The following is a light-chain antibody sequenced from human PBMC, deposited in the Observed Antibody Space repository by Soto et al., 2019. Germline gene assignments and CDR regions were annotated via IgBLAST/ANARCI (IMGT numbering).Light chain of an antibody. CDR3: QVWDSSSDQYV. V-gene: IGLV3-21*02. Sequence: SYELTQPPSVSVAPGLTARITCGGTNIGSKSVHWYQQKPGQAPVLVIYDDSGRPSAIPERFSGSKSGSTATLTISRVEAGDEADYYCQVWDSSSDQYVFGTGTKLTVL. CDR2: DDS. J-gene: IGLJ1*01. CDR1: NIGSKS.